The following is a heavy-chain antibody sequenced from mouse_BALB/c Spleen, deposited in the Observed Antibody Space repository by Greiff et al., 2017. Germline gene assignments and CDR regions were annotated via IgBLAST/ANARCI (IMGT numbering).Heavy chain of an antibody. V-gene: IGHV14-3*02. J-gene: IGHJ2*01. CDR1: GFNIKDTY. D-gene: IGHD2-4*01. CDR3: ARGLRGSYFDY. CDR2: IDPANGNT. Sequence: EVQLQQSGAELVKPGASVKLSCTASGFNIKDTYMHWVKQRPEQGLEWIGRIDPANGNTKYDPKFQGKATITADTSSNTAYLQLSSLTSEDTAVYYCARGLRGSYFDYWGQGTTLTVSS.